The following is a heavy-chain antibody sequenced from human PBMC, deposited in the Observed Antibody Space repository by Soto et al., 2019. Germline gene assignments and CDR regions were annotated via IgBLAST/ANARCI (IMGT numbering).Heavy chain of an antibody. J-gene: IGHJ4*02. Sequence: SETLSLTCTVSGDSISTPHYYWSWIRKPPGKGLEWIGYIYYSGSTYYNPSLKSRVTISEDTPKNQFSLQLNSVTPEDTAVYYCARDLNRGSYLGYWGQGTLVTVSS. CDR3: ARDLNRGSYLGY. CDR1: GDSISTPHYY. D-gene: IGHD1-26*01. CDR2: IYYSGST. V-gene: IGHV4-30-4*01.